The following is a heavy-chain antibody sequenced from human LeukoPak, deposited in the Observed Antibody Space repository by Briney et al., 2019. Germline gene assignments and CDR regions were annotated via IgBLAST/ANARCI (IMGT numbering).Heavy chain of an antibody. CDR1: GFTFSNYD. Sequence: RGSLRLSCAASGFTFSNYDMNWVRQAPGKGLEWVSYISRSSSHIYYADSMKGRLTISRDNAKNSLYLQMNSLRAEDTAVYHCARDWATSNYGENFDYWGQGTLVTVSS. D-gene: IGHD4-17*01. V-gene: IGHV3-21*01. CDR2: ISRSSSHI. CDR3: ARDWATSNYGENFDY. J-gene: IGHJ4*02.